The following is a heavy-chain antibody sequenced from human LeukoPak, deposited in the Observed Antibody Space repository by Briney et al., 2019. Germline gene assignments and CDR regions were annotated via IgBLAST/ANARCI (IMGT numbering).Heavy chain of an antibody. CDR3: AKSGRYCSGGTCYQEASLDY. J-gene: IGHJ4*02. D-gene: IGHD2-15*01. CDR2: ISGGAVST. Sequence: GGSLRLSCAASAFTFSSYAMSWVRQAPGKGLEWVSGISGGAVSTNYADSVKGRFTISRDNSKNTLYLQMNSLRAEDTALYYCAKSGRYCSGGTCYQEASLDYWGQGTLVTVSS. V-gene: IGHV3-23*01. CDR1: AFTFSSYA.